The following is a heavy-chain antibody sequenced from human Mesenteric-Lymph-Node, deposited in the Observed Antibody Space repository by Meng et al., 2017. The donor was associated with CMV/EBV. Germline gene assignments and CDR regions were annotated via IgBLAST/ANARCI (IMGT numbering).Heavy chain of an antibody. D-gene: IGHD2-2*02. CDR3: ARDSVVVPAAILYYGMDV. J-gene: IGHJ6*02. CDR2: MNPNSGNT. Sequence: ASVKVSCKASGYTFTGYYMHWVRQAPGQGLEWMGWMNPNSGNTNYAQKLQGRVTMTTDTSTSTAYMELRSLRSDDTAVYYYARDSVVVPAAILYYGMDVWGQGTTVTVSS. V-gene: IGHV1-18*04. CDR1: GYTFTGYY.